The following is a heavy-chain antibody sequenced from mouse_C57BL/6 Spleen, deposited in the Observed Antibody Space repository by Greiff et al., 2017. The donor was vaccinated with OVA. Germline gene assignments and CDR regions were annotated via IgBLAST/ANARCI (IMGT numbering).Heavy chain of an antibody. CDR2: ISYDGSN. D-gene: IGHD2-5*01. CDR1: GYSITSGYY. Sequence: EVKLMESGPGLVKPSQSLSLTCSVTGYSITSGYYWNWIRQFPGNKLEWMGYISYDGSNNYNPSLKNRISITRDTSKNQFFLKLNSVTTEDTATYYCARVYYSNSYAMDYWGQGTSVTVSS. V-gene: IGHV3-6*01. CDR3: ARVYYSNSYAMDY. J-gene: IGHJ4*01.